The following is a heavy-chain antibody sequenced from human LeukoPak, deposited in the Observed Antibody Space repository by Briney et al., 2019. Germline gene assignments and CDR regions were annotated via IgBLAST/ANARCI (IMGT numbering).Heavy chain of an antibody. CDR3: AKAASVTLVRGAPA. Sequence: GGSLRLSCATSGFTFNNYGMHWVRQAPGKGLEWVAFIRNDGSNKYYADSVKGRFTISRDNPKNTLYLQMNSLRAEDTAVYYCAKAASVTLVRGAPAWGQGTLVTVSS. J-gene: IGHJ5*02. CDR1: GFTFNNYG. V-gene: IGHV3-30*02. CDR2: IRNDGSNK. D-gene: IGHD3-10*01.